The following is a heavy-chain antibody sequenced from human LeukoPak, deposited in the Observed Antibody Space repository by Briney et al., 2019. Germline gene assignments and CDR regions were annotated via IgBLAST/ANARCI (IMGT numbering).Heavy chain of an antibody. Sequence: GGSLRLSCAASGFTFSDNYMSWVRQSPGKGLEWVSYISNSGTYINYADSVKGRFTISRDNAKNSLYLQMNSLRAEDTAVYYCVIRGYDYRCFEYWGQGTLVTVSS. J-gene: IGHJ4*02. CDR1: GFTFSDNY. V-gene: IGHV3-11*06. CDR3: VIRGYDYRCFEY. D-gene: IGHD5-12*01. CDR2: ISNSGTYI.